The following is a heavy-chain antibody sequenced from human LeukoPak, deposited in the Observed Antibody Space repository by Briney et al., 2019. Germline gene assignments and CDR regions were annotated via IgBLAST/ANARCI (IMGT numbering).Heavy chain of an antibody. J-gene: IGHJ1*01. CDR2: IIPIFGTA. Sequence: ASVKVSCKASGGTFSSYAISWVRQAPGQGLEWMGRIIPIFGTANYAQKFQGRATITTDESTSTAYMELSSLRSEDTAVYYCARDYPLPPPYGDYFPIAFQHWGQGTLVTVSS. D-gene: IGHD4-17*01. CDR1: GGTFSSYA. V-gene: IGHV1-69*05. CDR3: ARDYPLPPPYGDYFPIAFQH.